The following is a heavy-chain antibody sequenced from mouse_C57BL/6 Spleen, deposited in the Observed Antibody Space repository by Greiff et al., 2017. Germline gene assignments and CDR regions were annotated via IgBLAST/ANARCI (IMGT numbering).Heavy chain of an antibody. Sequence: VQLQESGAELVRPGTSVKMSCKASGYTFTNYWIGWAKQRPGHGLEWIGDIYPGGGYTNYNEKFKGKATMTADKSSSTAYMQFSRLTSEDSAIYYCARTWEPHRYFDVWGTGTTVTGSS. CDR3: ARTWEPHRYFDV. D-gene: IGHD4-1*01. CDR1: GYTFTNYW. V-gene: IGHV1-63*01. J-gene: IGHJ1*03. CDR2: IYPGGGYT.